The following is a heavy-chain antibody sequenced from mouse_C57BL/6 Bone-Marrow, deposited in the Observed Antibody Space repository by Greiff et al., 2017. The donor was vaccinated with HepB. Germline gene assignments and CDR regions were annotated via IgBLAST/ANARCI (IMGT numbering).Heavy chain of an antibody. CDR1: GYSITSGYY. CDR3: ARGAQLGRGDY. V-gene: IGHV3-6*01. CDR2: ISYDGSN. D-gene: IGHD4-1*02. J-gene: IGHJ2*01. Sequence: VQLQQSGPGLVKPSQSLSLTCSVTGYSITSGYYWNWIRQFPGNKLEWMGYISYDGSNNYNPSLKNRISITRDTSKNQFFLKLNSVTTEDTATYYCARGAQLGRGDYWGQGTTLTVSS.